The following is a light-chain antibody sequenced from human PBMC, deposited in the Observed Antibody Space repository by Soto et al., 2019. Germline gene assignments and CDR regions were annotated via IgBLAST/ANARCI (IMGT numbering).Light chain of an antibody. V-gene: IGKV3-20*01. CDR3: QQYGSSPIT. CDR1: QSVNSNY. Sequence: EIVLTQSPGTLSLSPGERATLSCRASQSVNSNYLAWHQQKSGQAPRLLIYGASSRATGIPDKFSGSGSGTDFTLTISRLDPEDFAAYYCQQYGSSPITFGQGTRLEIK. J-gene: IGKJ5*01. CDR2: GAS.